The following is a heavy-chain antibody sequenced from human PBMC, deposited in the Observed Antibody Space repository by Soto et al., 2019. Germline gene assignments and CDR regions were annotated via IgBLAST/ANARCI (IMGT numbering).Heavy chain of an antibody. CDR2: ISGRGDST. CDR3: AKALDGIDDYFYAMGV. Sequence: GGSLRLSCAGSGFIFGHYAMTWVRQAPGKGLEWISAISGRGDSTYYADAVKGRFTISRDNSKDTLYLQMNSLRFDDTAVYYCAKALDGIDDYFYAMGVWAKGPRSPS. CDR1: GFIFGHYA. V-gene: IGHV3-23*01. D-gene: IGHD1-1*01. J-gene: IGHJ6*02.